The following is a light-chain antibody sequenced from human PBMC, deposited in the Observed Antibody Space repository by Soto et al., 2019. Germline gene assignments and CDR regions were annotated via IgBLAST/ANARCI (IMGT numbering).Light chain of an antibody. CDR2: DTS. Sequence: EIVLTQSPATLSLSPGERATLSCRASQSVSSYLAWYQQKPGQAPRLLIYDTSTRAAGIPARFSGSESGTDFTLTISRLAPEDFAVYYCQQYGDSPWTFGQGTKVDIK. CDR3: QQYGDSPWT. J-gene: IGKJ1*01. CDR1: QSVSSY. V-gene: IGKV3-11*01.